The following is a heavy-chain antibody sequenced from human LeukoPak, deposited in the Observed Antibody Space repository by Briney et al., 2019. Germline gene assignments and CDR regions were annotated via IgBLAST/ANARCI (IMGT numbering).Heavy chain of an antibody. Sequence: PGGSLRLSCAASGFTFSTYAMSWVRQAPGKGLEWVSGIGGSGDSTYYADSVKGRFTISRDNSKNTLYLQMSSLRAEDLAVYYCAKNGVPVRLWGQGTLVTVSS. J-gene: IGHJ1*01. CDR3: AKNGVPVRL. D-gene: IGHD4-17*01. CDR1: GFTFSTYA. V-gene: IGHV3-23*01. CDR2: IGGSGDST.